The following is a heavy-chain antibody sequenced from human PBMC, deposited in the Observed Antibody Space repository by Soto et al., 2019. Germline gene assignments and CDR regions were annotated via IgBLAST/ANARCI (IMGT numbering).Heavy chain of an antibody. CDR2: TYFRSKWFN. D-gene: IGHD2-2*03. J-gene: IGHJ4*01. V-gene: IGHV6-1*01. Sequence: SQTLSLTCVISGDRVSSNTAAWNWIRQSPSRGLEWLGRTYFRSKWFNNYAESVTSRITFSPDASKNQFSLQLNSVTPEDTAVYYCARQIMDPLGVFDSWGQGTLVTGS. CDR3: ARQIMDPLGVFDS. CDR1: GDRVSSNTAA.